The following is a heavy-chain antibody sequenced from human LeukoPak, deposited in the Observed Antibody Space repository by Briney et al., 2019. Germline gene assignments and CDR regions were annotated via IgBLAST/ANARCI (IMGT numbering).Heavy chain of an antibody. CDR2: IYYSGST. Sequence: SETLSLTCTVSGGSISSYYWSWIRQPPGKGLEWIGYIYYSGSTNYNPSLKSRVTMSVDTSKNQFSLKLSSVTAADTAVYYCAGATALGYWGQGTLVTVSS. V-gene: IGHV4-59*12. CDR1: GGSISSYY. J-gene: IGHJ4*02. CDR3: AGATALGY. D-gene: IGHD2-21*02.